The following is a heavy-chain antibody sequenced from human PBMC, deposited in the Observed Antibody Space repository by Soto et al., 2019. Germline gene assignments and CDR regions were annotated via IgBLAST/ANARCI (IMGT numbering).Heavy chain of an antibody. Sequence: SETLSLTCSVSGSSISPYYWSWLRQSPGKGLEWIGYIDYTGSTKYNPSLKSRVTISVETTKKQFSLRLRSVTAADTAVYYCVRVGGYYGDYPNFDYWGQGTLVTVSS. J-gene: IGHJ4*02. CDR2: IDYTGST. D-gene: IGHD4-17*01. CDR1: GSSISPYY. CDR3: VRVGGYYGDYPNFDY. V-gene: IGHV4-59*01.